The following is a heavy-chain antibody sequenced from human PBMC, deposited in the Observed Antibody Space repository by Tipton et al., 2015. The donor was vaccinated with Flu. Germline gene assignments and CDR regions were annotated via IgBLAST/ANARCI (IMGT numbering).Heavy chain of an antibody. Sequence: TLSLTCTVSGGSISGYYWTWIRQPPGKGLEWIGYIYYSGSTNYNPSLKSRVTISVDTSKNQFSLKLSSVTAADTAVYYCATEYRGGGNRYYFDYWGQGTLVTASS. V-gene: IGHV4-59*01. D-gene: IGHD4-23*01. CDR3: ATEYRGGGNRYYFDY. CDR2: IYYSGST. J-gene: IGHJ4*02. CDR1: GGSISGYY.